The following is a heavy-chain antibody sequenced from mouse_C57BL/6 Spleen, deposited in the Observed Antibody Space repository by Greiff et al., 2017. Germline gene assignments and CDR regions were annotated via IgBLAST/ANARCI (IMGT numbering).Heavy chain of an antibody. CDR3: ARDGDYYGSSYVGYFDY. V-gene: IGHV5-4*01. D-gene: IGHD1-1*01. Sequence: EVKLVESGGGLVKPGGSLKLSCAASGFTFSSYAMSWVRQTPEKRLEWVATISDGGSYTYYPDNVKGRFTISRDNAKNNLYLQMSHLKSEDTAMYYCARDGDYYGSSYVGYFDYWGQGTTLKVSS. J-gene: IGHJ2*01. CDR1: GFTFSSYA. CDR2: ISDGGSYT.